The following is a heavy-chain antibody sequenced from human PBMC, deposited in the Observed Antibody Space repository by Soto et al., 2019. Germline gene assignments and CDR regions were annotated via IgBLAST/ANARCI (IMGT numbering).Heavy chain of an antibody. CDR3: ARHSIATQIAY. CDR2: ISSSSSYI. Sequence: EVQLVESGGGLVKPGGSLRLSCAASGFTFSSYSMNWVRQAPGKGLEWVSAISSSSSYIYYADSVKGRFTISRDNAKNSLYLKMNSLRAEDTAVYYGARHSIATQIAYWGQGTRVTVSS. D-gene: IGHD6-6*01. CDR1: GFTFSSYS. V-gene: IGHV3-21*01. J-gene: IGHJ4*02.